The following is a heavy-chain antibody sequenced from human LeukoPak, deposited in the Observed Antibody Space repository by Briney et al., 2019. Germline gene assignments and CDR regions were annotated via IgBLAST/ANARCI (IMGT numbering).Heavy chain of an antibody. CDR2: IKLDARET. CDR3: ARDGGHSTDFDY. Sequence: GRSRRLSCAPLEFAFTSNWMSWFPQAPGKAPDGLANIKLDARETDYVDSVKGRFTNSSDNAKNSLYIQMKSLRAEDTAAYYCARDGGHSTDFDYWGQGTLVTVPS. D-gene: IGHD2/OR15-2a*01. CDR1: EFAFTSNW. V-gene: IGHV3-7*01. J-gene: IGHJ4*02.